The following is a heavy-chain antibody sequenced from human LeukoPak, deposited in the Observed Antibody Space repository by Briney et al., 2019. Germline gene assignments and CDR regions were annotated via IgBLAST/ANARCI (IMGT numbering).Heavy chain of an antibody. J-gene: IGHJ5*02. V-gene: IGHV1-24*01. CDR1: GYTLAELS. CDR2: FDPEDGET. D-gene: IGHD3-9*01. Sequence: ASVKVSXKVSGYTLAELSMHWVRQAPGKGLGWMGGFDPEDGETIYAQKFQGRVTMTEDTSTDTAYMELSSLRSEDTAVYYCADFDWFTPRKNWFDPWGQGTLVTVSS. CDR3: ADFDWFTPRKNWFDP.